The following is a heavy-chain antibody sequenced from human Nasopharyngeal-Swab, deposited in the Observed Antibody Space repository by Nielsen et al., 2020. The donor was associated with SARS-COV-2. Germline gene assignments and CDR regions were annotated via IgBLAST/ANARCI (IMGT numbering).Heavy chain of an antibody. Sequence: GESLKISCAASGFTFSSYAMHWVRQAPGKGLEWVAVISYDGSNKYYADSVKGRFTISRDNSKNTLYLQMYSLRAEDTAVYYCAREGITIPGGAFDIWGQGTMVTVSS. CDR3: AREGITIPGGAFDI. CDR1: GFTFSSYA. J-gene: IGHJ3*02. CDR2: ISYDGSNK. D-gene: IGHD1-14*01. V-gene: IGHV3-30-3*01.